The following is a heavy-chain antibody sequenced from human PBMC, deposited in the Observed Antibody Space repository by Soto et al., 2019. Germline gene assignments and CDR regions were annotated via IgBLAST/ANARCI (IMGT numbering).Heavy chain of an antibody. CDR3: ARVTARGSIVVVPAAPRFDP. D-gene: IGHD2-2*01. J-gene: IGHJ5*02. CDR1: GGSISSGDYY. V-gene: IGHV4-30-4*01. Sequence: QVQLQESGPGLVKPSQTLSLTCTVSGGSISSGDYYWGWIRQPPGKGLEWIGYIYYSGSTYYNPSLKSRVTISVDTSKNQFSLKLSSVTAADTAVYYCARVTARGSIVVVPAAPRFDPWGQGTLVTVSS. CDR2: IYYSGST.